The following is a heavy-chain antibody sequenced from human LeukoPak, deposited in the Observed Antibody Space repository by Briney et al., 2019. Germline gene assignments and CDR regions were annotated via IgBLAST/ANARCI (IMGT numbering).Heavy chain of an antibody. V-gene: IGHV4-39*07. CDR3: AREGALTVTKDAFDI. CDR1: GGSISSSSYY. Sequence: TSETLSLTCTVSGGSISSSSYYWGWIRQPPGKGLEWIGSIYYSGSTYYNPSLKSRVTISVDTSKNQFSLKLSSVTAADTAVYYCAREGALTVTKDAFDIWGQGTMVTVSS. J-gene: IGHJ3*02. CDR2: IYYSGST. D-gene: IGHD4-17*01.